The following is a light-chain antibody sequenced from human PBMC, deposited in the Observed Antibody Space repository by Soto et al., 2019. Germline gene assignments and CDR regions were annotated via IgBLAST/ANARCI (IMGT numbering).Light chain of an antibody. CDR1: SSDVGLYGY. V-gene: IGLV2-14*01. CDR3: SSYTSDSSYV. CDR2: AVS. J-gene: IGLJ1*01. Sequence: QSVLTQPASVSGSPGQSITISCTGTSSDVGLYGYVSWYQQHPGKAPQLMIYAVSNRPSGVSNRFSASKSGNTASLFISGLQAEDEADYYCSSYTSDSSYVFGSGTKATVL.